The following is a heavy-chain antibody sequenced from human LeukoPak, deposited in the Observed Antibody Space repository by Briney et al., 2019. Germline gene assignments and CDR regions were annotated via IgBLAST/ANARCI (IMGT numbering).Heavy chain of an antibody. V-gene: IGHV1-69*01. J-gene: IGHJ4*02. D-gene: IGHD5-12*01. Sequence: SVKVSCKASGGTFSCYAISWVRQAPGQGLEWMGGIIPIFGTANYAQKFQGRVTITADESTSTAYMELSSLRSEDTAVYYCARAVYSGYDFGYFDYWGQGTLVTVSS. CDR2: IIPIFGTA. CDR1: GGTFSCYA. CDR3: ARAVYSGYDFGYFDY.